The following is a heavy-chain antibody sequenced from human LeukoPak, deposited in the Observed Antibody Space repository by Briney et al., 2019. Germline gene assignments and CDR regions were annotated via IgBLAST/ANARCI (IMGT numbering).Heavy chain of an antibody. CDR1: GYTFTGYY. J-gene: IGHJ4*02. V-gene: IGHV1-2*04. Sequence: GASVKVSCKASGYTFTGYYMHWVRQAPGQGLEWMGWINPNSGGTNYAQKFQGWVTMTRDTSISTAYMELSRLRSDDTAVYYCARAHSSSWYPFDYWGQGTLVTVSS. CDR3: ARAHSSSWYPFDY. CDR2: INPNSGGT. D-gene: IGHD6-13*01.